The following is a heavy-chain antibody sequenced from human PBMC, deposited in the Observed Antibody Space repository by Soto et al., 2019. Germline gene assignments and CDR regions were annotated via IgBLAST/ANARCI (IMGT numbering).Heavy chain of an antibody. CDR2: IIPIFGTA. Sequence: KVSCQASRGPFSSYAISRVRQAPGQGLERMGGIIPIFGTATYAQKFQGRVTITADKATSTAYMELSSLRSEDTAVYYCARFPRRALPGGYFDYWGQGTLVTVSS. CDR1: RGPFSSYA. CDR3: ARFPRRALPGGYFDY. V-gene: IGHV1-69*06. J-gene: IGHJ4*02. D-gene: IGHD3-10*01.